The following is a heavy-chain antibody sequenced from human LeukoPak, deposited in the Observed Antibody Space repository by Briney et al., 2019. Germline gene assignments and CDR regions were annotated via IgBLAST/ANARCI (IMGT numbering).Heavy chain of an antibody. CDR3: AKDRCSNGIGCYYYYMDV. J-gene: IGHJ6*03. V-gene: IGHV3-30*04. CDR1: GFTFSSYA. CDR2: ISYDGSNK. D-gene: IGHD2-8*01. Sequence: GGSLRLSCAAAGFTFSSYAMHWGRQAPGKGLEWVAAISYDGSNKYYADSVKGRFSFSRDGSKNILYLQMNSLRAEDTAVYYCAKDRCSNGIGCYYYYMDVWGKGTTVTISS.